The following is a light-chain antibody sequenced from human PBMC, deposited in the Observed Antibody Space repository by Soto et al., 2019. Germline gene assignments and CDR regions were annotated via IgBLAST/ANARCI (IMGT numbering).Light chain of an antibody. J-gene: IGLJ2*01. CDR3: SSYGGSNNLI. Sequence: QSVLTQPPSASGSPGQSVTISCTGTSRDVGGYNYVSWYQQHPGKAPKLMIYDVSERPSGVPDRFSGSKSGNTASLTVSGLQAEDEADYYCSSYGGSNNLIFGGGTKLTVL. CDR2: DVS. V-gene: IGLV2-8*01. CDR1: SRDVGGYNY.